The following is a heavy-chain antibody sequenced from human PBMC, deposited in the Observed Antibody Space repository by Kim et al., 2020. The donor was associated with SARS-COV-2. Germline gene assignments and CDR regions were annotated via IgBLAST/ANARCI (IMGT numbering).Heavy chain of an antibody. CDR3: ARDGSGTYNPLDS. V-gene: IGHV4-39*07. CDR1: GGSISSESYY. CDR2: VYYTGST. D-gene: IGHD3-10*01. J-gene: IGHJ4*02. Sequence: SETLSLTCTVSGGSISSESYYWGWIRQPPGKGLEWIGSVYYTGSTYYSPSLKSRVSVSVDTSKNQFSLRVTSVTAADTAVYYCARDGSGTYNPLDSWGQGTLVTVSS.